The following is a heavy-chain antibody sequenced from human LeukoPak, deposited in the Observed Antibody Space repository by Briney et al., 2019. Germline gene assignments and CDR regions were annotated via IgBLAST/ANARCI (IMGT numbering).Heavy chain of an antibody. CDR1: GFTFSSYA. D-gene: IGHD3-22*01. CDR2: ISGGGGTT. CDR3: AKDSGPYASGYYGH. V-gene: IGHV3-23*01. Sequence: GGSLRLSCAASGFTFSSYAMSWVRQAPGERLEWVSAISGGGGTTYYADSVKGRFTISRDNSKNTLFLQMNSLRAEDTAVYYCAKDSGPYASGYYGHWGQGTLVTVSS. J-gene: IGHJ4*02.